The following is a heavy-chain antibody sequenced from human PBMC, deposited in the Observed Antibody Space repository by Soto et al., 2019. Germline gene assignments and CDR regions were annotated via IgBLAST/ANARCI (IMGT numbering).Heavy chain of an antibody. CDR3: ASVLNRPGAGYYYGMDV. CDR1: GGTFSSYT. CDR2: IIPILGIA. V-gene: IGHV1-69*02. Sequence: QVQLVHSGAEVKKPGSSVKVSCKASGGTFSSYTISWVRQAPGQGLEWMGRIIPILGIANYAQQLQGRVTITADKSTSTAYMELSSLSSEDTAVYYCASVLNRPGAGYYYGMDVLGQGTTVTVSS. J-gene: IGHJ6*02. D-gene: IGHD6-19*01.